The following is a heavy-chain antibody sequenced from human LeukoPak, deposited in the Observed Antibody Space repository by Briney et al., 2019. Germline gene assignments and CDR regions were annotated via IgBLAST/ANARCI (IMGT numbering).Heavy chain of an antibody. V-gene: IGHV5-51*01. CDR1: GYSFTSYW. CDR2: IYPGDSDN. D-gene: IGHD3-22*01. Sequence: GESLKISCKGSGYSFTSYWIGWVRQMPGKGLEWMGIIYPGDSDNRYSPSFQGQVTISADKSISTAYLQWSSLKASDTAVYYCARVDYDSSGYYPLFDYWGQGTLVTVSS. CDR3: ARVDYDSSGYYPLFDY. J-gene: IGHJ4*02.